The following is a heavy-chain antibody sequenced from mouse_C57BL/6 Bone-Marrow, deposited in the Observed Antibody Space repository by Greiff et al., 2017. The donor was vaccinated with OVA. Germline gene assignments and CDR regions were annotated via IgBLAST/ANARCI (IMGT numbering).Heavy chain of an antibody. CDR2: IDPSDSYT. CDR1: GYTFTSYW. CDR3: ARGDFDV. J-gene: IGHJ1*03. Sequence: VQLQQPGAELVMPGASVKLSCKASGYTFTSYWMHWVKQRPGQGLEWIGEIDPSDSYTNYNQKFKGKSTLTVDKSSSTAYMQLSSLTSEDSAVYYCARGDFDVWGTVTTVTVSS. V-gene: IGHV1-69*01.